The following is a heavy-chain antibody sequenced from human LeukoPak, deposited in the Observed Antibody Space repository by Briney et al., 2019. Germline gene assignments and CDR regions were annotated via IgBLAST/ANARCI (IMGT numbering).Heavy chain of an antibody. CDR2: IWFDGSNK. Sequence: PGRSLRLSCATSGFTFSSYGMHWVRQAPGKGLEWVAVIWFDGSNKYYADSVRGRFTISRDNSKKTLSLQMNSLRDEDTAVYYCARGVNPDWYFDLWGRGTLVTVSS. V-gene: IGHV3-33*01. CDR3: ARGVNPDWYFDL. CDR1: GFTFSSYG. D-gene: IGHD4-11*01. J-gene: IGHJ2*01.